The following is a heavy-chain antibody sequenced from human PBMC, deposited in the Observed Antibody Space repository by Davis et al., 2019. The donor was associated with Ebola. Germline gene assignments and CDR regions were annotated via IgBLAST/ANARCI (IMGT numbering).Heavy chain of an antibody. Sequence: AASVKVSCKASGYTFTSYYMHWVRQAPGQGLEWMGIINPSGGSTSYAQKFQGRVTMTRDTSTSTVYMELSSLRSEDTAVYYCARGGYFDWLEQSYYGMDVWGQGTTVTVSS. V-gene: IGHV1-46*03. CDR3: ARGGYFDWLEQSYYGMDV. CDR2: INPSGGST. D-gene: IGHD3-9*01. J-gene: IGHJ6*02. CDR1: GYTFTSYY.